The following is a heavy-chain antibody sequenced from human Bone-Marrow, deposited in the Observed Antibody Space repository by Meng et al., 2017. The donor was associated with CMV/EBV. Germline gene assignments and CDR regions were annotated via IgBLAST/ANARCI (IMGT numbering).Heavy chain of an antibody. CDR1: GFIVSSNY. V-gene: IGHV3-53*01. Sequence: GGSLRLSCAASGFIVSSNYMSWVRQAPGKGLEWVSLIYSTGSTYYADSVKGRFTISRENPKNTVYLQMNSLRAEDTAVYYCARVDSNLNYYYYYGMDVWGQGTTVTVSS. J-gene: IGHJ6*02. CDR2: IYSTGST. CDR3: ARVDSNLNYYYYYGMDV. D-gene: IGHD3-22*01.